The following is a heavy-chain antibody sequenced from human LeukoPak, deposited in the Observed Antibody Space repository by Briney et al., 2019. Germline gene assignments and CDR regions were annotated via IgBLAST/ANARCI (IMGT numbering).Heavy chain of an antibody. V-gene: IGHV3-48*03. Sequence: GGSLRLSCAASGFTFSSYEMNWVRQAPGKGLEWVSYISSGGSTIYYADSLKGRFTISTDNAKTSLYLQMNSLRARATAGYYCAELGITMIGGVWGKGTTVTISS. CDR1: GFTFSSYE. D-gene: IGHD3-10*02. CDR3: AELGITMIGGV. CDR2: ISSGGSTI. J-gene: IGHJ6*04.